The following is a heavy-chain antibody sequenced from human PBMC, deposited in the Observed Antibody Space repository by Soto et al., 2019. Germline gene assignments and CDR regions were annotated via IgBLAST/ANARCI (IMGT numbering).Heavy chain of an antibody. CDR1: GFTFSSYA. D-gene: IGHD6-13*01. CDR3: AKNCRIAAAGTRYFDY. CDR2: ISSNGGST. J-gene: IGHJ4*02. V-gene: IGHV3-64*01. Sequence: GGSLRLSCAASGFTFSSYAMHWVRQAPGKGLEYVSAISSNGGSTYYANSVKGRFTISRDNSKNTLYLQMNSLRAEDTAVYYCAKNCRIAAAGTRYFDYWGQGTLVTVSS.